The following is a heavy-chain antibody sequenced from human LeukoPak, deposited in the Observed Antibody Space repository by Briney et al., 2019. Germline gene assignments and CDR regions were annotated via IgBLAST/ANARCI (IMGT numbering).Heavy chain of an antibody. CDR1: GGSISSGGYY. J-gene: IGHJ3*02. CDR2: IYYSGST. D-gene: IGHD5-24*01. V-gene: IGHV4-31*03. CDR3: ARFPNEERWRTVRDAFDI. Sequence: SQTLSLTCTVSGGSISSGGYYWSWIRQHPGKGLEWIGYIYYSGSTNYNPSLKSRFTITVDTSKNQFSLKLSSVTAADTAVYYCARFPNEERWRTVRDAFDIWGQATMVTVSS.